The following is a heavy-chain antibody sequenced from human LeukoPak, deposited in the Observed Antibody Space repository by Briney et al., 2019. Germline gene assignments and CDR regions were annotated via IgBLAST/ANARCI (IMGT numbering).Heavy chain of an antibody. CDR1: GGSISSYY. D-gene: IGHD3-22*01. J-gene: IGHJ5*02. V-gene: IGHV4-59*12. CDR3: ARDIDYYDSSGLNWFDP. CDR2: IYYSGST. Sequence: SETLSLTCTVSGGSISSYYWSWIRQPPGKGLEWIGSIYYSGSTYYNPSLKSRVTISVDTSKNQFSLKLSSVTAADTAVYYCARDIDYYDSSGLNWFDPWGQGTLVTVSS.